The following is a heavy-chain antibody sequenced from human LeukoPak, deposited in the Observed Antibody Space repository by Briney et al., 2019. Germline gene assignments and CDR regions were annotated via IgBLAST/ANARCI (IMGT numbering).Heavy chain of an antibody. CDR2: INSDGSST. D-gene: IGHD2-15*01. CDR1: XXTXSSYX. V-gene: IGHV3-74*01. Sequence: CAXXXXTXSSYXMHWVRQAPGKGLVWVSRINSDGSSTSYADSVKGRFTISRDNAKNTLYLQMNSLRAEDTAVYYCARDSEVVADLFDYWGQGTLVTVSS. J-gene: IGHJ4*02. CDR3: ARDSEVVADLFDY.